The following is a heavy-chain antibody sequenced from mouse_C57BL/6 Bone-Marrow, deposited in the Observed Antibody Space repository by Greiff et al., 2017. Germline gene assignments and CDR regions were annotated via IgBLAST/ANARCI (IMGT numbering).Heavy chain of an antibody. CDR2: ISDGGSYT. J-gene: IGHJ1*03. CDR3: ARDRDGYYWYFDV. Sequence: EVQLVESGGGLVKPGGSLKLSCAASGFTFSSYAMSWARQTPEKRLEWVATISDGGSYTYYPDNVKGRFTISRDNAKNNLYLQMSHLKSEDTAMYYCARDRDGYYWYFDVWGTGTTVTVSS. CDR1: GFTFSSYA. D-gene: IGHD2-3*01. V-gene: IGHV5-4*01.